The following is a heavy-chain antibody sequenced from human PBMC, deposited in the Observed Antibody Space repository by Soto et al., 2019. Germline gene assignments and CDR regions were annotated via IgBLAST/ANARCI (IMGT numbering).Heavy chain of an antibody. V-gene: IGHV3-7*01. D-gene: IGHD6-25*01. CDR3: AREKRANGYFDY. CDR1: GFAFSAYY. CDR2: IKKDGSEK. J-gene: IGHJ4*02. Sequence: EVQLVESGGGVVQPGGSLRLSCAASGFAFSAYYMTWVRQAPGKGLEWVAHIKKDGSEKYYAGSVNGRFIISRDDAKNLLFLQMTSLRVEDTAVYYCAREKRANGYFDYWGQGTPVTVSA.